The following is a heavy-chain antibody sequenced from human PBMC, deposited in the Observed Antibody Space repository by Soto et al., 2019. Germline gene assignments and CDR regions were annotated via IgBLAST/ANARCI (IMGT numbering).Heavy chain of an antibody. CDR3: AKGFTGDRGYDFFDY. J-gene: IGHJ4*02. D-gene: IGHD5-12*01. Sequence: GGSLRLSCVASGFTFTSYAMTWVRQAPGKGLEWVATIGANADSTYYTDSVKGRFAISRDNSKNTLYLQMNSLRAEDTAIYYCAKGFTGDRGYDFFDYWGQGTLVTVSS. CDR2: IGANADST. V-gene: IGHV3-23*01. CDR1: GFTFTSYA.